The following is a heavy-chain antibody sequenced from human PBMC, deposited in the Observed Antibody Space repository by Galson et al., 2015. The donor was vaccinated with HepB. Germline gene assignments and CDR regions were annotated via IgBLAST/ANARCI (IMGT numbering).Heavy chain of an antibody. CDR2: IYYSGST. J-gene: IGHJ4*02. V-gene: IGHV4-31*03. CDR1: GGSISSGGYY. Sequence: CTVSGGSISSGGYYWSWIRQHPGKGLEWIGYIYYSGSTYYNPSLKSRVTISVDTSKNQFSLKLSSVTAADTAVYYCARARRATTLDYWGQGTLVTVSS. D-gene: IGHD4-11*01. CDR3: ARARRATTLDY.